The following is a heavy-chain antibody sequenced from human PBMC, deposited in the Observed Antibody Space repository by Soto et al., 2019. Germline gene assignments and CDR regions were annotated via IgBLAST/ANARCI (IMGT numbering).Heavy chain of an antibody. CDR3: AIVQLTLNLLWDY. J-gene: IGHJ4*01. V-gene: IGHV1-69*02. CDR2: IMPILGIA. D-gene: IGHD5-18*01. Sequence: QVQLVQSGAEVNKPGSSVKVSCKASGGSFSSYTISWLRQAPGQGLAWMVRIMPILGIANSAPKFQGRVTITADKTTSPAYMEPSSLRSEDTAVYYCAIVQLTLNLLWDYWGQGTLVTVSS. CDR1: GGSFSSYT.